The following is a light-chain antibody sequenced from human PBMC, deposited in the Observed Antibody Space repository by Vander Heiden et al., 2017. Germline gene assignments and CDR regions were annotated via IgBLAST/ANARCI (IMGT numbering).Light chain of an antibody. V-gene: IGLV1-47*01. J-gene: IGLJ3*02. CDR2: RNY. Sequence: QSVPTQPPSASGTPGPRVTISSSGSSSNIGTNFVYWYQQLPGTAPKLLIYRNYQRPSGVPDRFSGSKSGTSASLAISGLRSEDEADYYCAAWDDSLSGPVFGGGTKLTVL. CDR3: AAWDDSLSGPV. CDR1: SSNIGTNF.